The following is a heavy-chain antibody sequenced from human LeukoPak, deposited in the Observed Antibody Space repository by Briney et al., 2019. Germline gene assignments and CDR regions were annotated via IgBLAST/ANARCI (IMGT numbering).Heavy chain of an antibody. CDR2: ISYDGSNK. J-gene: IGHJ4*02. Sequence: GGSLRLSCAASGFTFSSYAMRWVRQAPGKGLEWVAVISYDGSNKYYADSVKGRFTISRDNSKNTLYLRMNSLRAEDTAVYYCARDSPIARGWYYFDYWGQGTLVTVSS. CDR1: GFTFSSYA. CDR3: ARDSPIARGWYYFDY. V-gene: IGHV3-30*04. D-gene: IGHD6-19*01.